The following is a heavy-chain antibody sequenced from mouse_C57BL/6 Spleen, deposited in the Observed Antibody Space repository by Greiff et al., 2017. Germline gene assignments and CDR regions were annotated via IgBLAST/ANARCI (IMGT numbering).Heavy chain of an antibody. J-gene: IGHJ1*03. CDR3: ARHREYYGSSSGYFDV. D-gene: IGHD1-1*01. CDR1: GYTFTSYW. CDR2: IDPSDSYT. V-gene: IGHV1-59*01. Sequence: VQLQQPGAELVRPGTSVKLSCKASGYTFTSYWMHWVKQRPGQGLEWIGVIDPSDSYTNYNQKFKGKATLTVDTSSSTAYMQLSSLTSEESAIYYSARHREYYGSSSGYFDVWGTGTTVTVSS.